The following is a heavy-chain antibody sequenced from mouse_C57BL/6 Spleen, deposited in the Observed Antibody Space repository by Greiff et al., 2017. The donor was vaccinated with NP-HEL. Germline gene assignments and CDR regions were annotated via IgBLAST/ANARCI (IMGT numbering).Heavy chain of an antibody. CDR2: INYDGSST. J-gene: IGHJ2*01. V-gene: IGHV5-16*01. CDR3: ATGSSGFDY. D-gene: IGHD1-1*01. CDR1: GFTFSDYY. Sequence: EVQGVASEGCLVQPGSSMTLSFTASGFTFSDYYMAWVRQVPENGLEWVANINYDGSSTFYLDSLKSRFIISRDNAKNILYLQMSSLKSEDTATYYCATGSSGFDYWGQGTTLTVSS.